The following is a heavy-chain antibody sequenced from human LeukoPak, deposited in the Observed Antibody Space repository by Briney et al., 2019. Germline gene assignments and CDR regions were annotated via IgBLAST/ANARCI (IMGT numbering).Heavy chain of an antibody. CDR3: ARVVEDYYGSGTPTYYFDH. V-gene: IGHV4-59*08. J-gene: IGHJ4*02. CDR2: ISYSGST. Sequence: SETLSLTCTVSGGSISPYFWSWIRQPPGRGLEWIAYISYSGSTNYNPSLESRVTISMDTSKNQLSLRLSSVTAADTAVYYCARVVEDYYGSGTPTYYFDHWGQGTLVTVSS. D-gene: IGHD3-10*01. CDR1: GGSISPYF.